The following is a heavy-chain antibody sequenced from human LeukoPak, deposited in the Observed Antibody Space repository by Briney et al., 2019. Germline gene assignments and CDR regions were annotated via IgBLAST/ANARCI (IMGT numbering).Heavy chain of an antibody. CDR2: FHPEDGET. V-gene: IGHV1-24*01. J-gene: IGHJ3*01. CDR3: ARVLTTVTMYGFDL. CDR1: GYTLADLS. Sequence: ASVKVSCKVSGYTLADLSMHWVRQAPGKGLEWMGGFHPEDGETIYAQKFQGRVTMTDDASTNTAYMELSSLRSEDTAVYYCARVLTTVTMYGFDLWGQGTMVTVSS. D-gene: IGHD4-11*01.